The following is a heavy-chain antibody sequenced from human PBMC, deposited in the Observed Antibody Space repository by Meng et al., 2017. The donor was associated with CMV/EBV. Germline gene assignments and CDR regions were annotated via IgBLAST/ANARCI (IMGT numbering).Heavy chain of an antibody. CDR3: ARRPRDGGVDY. Sequence: SETLSLTCTVSGGSISSGGYYWSWTRQHPGKGLEWIGYIYYSGSTYYNPSLKSRVTISVDTSKNQFSLKLSSVTAADTAVYYCARRPRDGGVDYWGQGTLVTVSS. V-gene: IGHV4-31*03. CDR2: IYYSGST. CDR1: GGSISSGGYY. J-gene: IGHJ4*02. D-gene: IGHD2-15*01.